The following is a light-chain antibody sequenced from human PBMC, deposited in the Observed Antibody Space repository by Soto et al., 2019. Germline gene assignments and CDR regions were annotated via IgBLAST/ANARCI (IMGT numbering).Light chain of an antibody. V-gene: IGKV3-20*01. Sequence: EIVLTQSPGTLSLSPGERATLSCRASQSVSNDYLAGYQQKPGQAPSLLIYGAFHRATGIPDRFSGTGSGTDFTLTISRLEPGDLAVYYCQQYGGAPYTFGQGTKLDIK. J-gene: IGKJ2*01. CDR2: GAF. CDR1: QSVSNDY. CDR3: QQYGGAPYT.